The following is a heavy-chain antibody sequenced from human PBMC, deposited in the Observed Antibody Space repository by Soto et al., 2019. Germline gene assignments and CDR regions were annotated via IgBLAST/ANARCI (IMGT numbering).Heavy chain of an antibody. CDR1: GFTFSNYW. V-gene: IGHV3-7*03. Sequence: GGALRLSCAASGFTFSNYWMSWVRQAPGKRLEWVANIKEDGSEKYYVDSVKGRFTISRDNAKNSLFLQMNSLRAEDTAVYYCATDLYQLPTMKYYYYGMDVRGQGPTVPASS. D-gene: IGHD2-2*01. CDR3: ATDLYQLPTMKYYYYGMDV. J-gene: IGHJ6*02. CDR2: IKEDGSEK.